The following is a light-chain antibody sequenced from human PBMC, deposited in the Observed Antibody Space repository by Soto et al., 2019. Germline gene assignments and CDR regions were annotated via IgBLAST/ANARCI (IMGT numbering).Light chain of an antibody. CDR1: QGVTTW. CDR2: AAS. V-gene: IGKV1-12*01. CDR3: QQDTSFPRT. J-gene: IGKJ1*01. Sequence: DIQMTQSASSVSASVGDGVTISCLASQGVTTWLAWYRQEPGRAPKLLIYAASTLQSGVPSRFSRSGSGTDFTLTISTLQPEDVATYYCQQDTSFPRTLGQGAKVDIK.